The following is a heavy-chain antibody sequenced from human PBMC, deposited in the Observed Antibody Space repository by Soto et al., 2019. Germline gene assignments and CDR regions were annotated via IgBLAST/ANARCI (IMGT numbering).Heavy chain of an antibody. CDR1: GGTFSSYA. D-gene: IGHD4-17*01. J-gene: IGHJ6*02. CDR3: ARGEYGDLLYYYYGMDV. CDR2: IIPIFGTA. Sequence: QVQLVQSGAAVKKPGSSVKVSCKASGGTFSSYAISWVRQAPGQGLEWMGGIIPIFGTANYAQKFQGRVTITADESTSTAYMELSSLRSEDTAVYYCARGEYGDLLYYYYGMDVWGQGTTVTVSS. V-gene: IGHV1-69*12.